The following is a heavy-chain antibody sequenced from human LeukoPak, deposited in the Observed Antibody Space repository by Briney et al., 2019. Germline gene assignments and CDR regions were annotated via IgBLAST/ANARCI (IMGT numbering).Heavy chain of an antibody. CDR2: IYYSGNT. J-gene: IGHJ4*02. CDR3: ARLKATVSIHAYFDS. Sequence: SETLPLTCTVSDGSISNSSFYWGWIRQPPGKGLEWIGNIYYSGNTYYNSSLKSRVTISVDTSKNQFSLELSSVTAADTAVYYCARLKATVSIHAYFDSWGQGTLVTVSS. D-gene: IGHD4-17*01. V-gene: IGHV4-39*07. CDR1: DGSISNSSFY.